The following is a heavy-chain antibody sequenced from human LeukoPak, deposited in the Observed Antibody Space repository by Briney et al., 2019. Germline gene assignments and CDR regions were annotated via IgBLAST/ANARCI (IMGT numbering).Heavy chain of an antibody. J-gene: IGHJ4*02. V-gene: IGHV3-23*01. D-gene: IGHD2-15*01. CDR2: ISGSGATT. CDR1: GFTFSNYA. CDR3: AKDRDCSGGSCYEGD. Sequence: GESLKISCAASGFTFSNYAMTWVRQAPGTGLEWVSAISGSGATTFYADSVKGRFSISRDNSNNTLHLEMNSLRAEDTAVYYCAKDRDCSGGSCYEGDWGQGTLVTVSS.